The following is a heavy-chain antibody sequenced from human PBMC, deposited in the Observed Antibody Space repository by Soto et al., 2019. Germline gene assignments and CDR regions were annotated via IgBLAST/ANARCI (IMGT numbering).Heavy chain of an antibody. CDR1: GFTFSDYY. V-gene: IGHV3-11*01. CDR2: ISSGGSVI. Sequence: QVQLVESGGGLVKPGGSLRLSCVASGFTFSDYYMSWFRQGPGKGLEWVSYISSGGSVIYSADSMKGRFTISRDNAKNSLYLQVNSLRAEDTAVYYCAREPRDDYMISGGFDYWGQGTLVTVSS. CDR3: AREPRDDYMISGGFDY. J-gene: IGHJ4*02. D-gene: IGHD4-4*01.